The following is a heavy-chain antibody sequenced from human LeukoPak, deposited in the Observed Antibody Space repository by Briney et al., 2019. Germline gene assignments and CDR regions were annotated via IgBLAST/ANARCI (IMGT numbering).Heavy chain of an antibody. D-gene: IGHD3-22*01. Sequence: PGGSLRLSCAASGFTFRTYAMSWVRQAPGKGLEWVSAISGNGRNTYYADSVKGRFTISRDNSKNTLYLQMNSLRVADTAVYYYARDSPRPPTYYYDSSDFWGQGTLVTVSS. CDR2: ISGNGRNT. CDR3: ARDSPRPPTYYYDSSDF. J-gene: IGHJ4*02. V-gene: IGHV3-23*01. CDR1: GFTFRTYA.